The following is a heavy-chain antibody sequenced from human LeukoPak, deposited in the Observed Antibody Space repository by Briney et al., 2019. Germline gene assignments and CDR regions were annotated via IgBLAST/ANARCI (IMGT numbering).Heavy chain of an antibody. Sequence: PGGPLRLSCAASGFTVSSNYMSWVRQAPGKGLEWVSAISGSGGSTYYADSVKGRFTISRDNSKNTLYLQMNSLRAEDTAVYYCAIYSSGWRGYWGQGTLVTVSS. D-gene: IGHD6-19*01. V-gene: IGHV3-23*01. CDR2: ISGSGGST. CDR3: AIYSSGWRGY. CDR1: GFTVSSNY. J-gene: IGHJ4*02.